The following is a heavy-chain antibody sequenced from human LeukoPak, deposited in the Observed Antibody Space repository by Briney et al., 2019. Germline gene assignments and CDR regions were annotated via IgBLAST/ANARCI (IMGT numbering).Heavy chain of an antibody. J-gene: IGHJ6*02. CDR3: ARGVYSLDV. Sequence: PGGSLRLSCAASGFTFSTYWMSWVRQAPGKGLEWVANIKQDGSEKYHLDSVKGRFTISRESVDNSVFLQMNSLRAEDTAVYYCARGVYSLDVWGQGTTVTVSS. V-gene: IGHV3-7*05. CDR1: GFTFSTYW. D-gene: IGHD2-15*01. CDR2: IKQDGSEK.